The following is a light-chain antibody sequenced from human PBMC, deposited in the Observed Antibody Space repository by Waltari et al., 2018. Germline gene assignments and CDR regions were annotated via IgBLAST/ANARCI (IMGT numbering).Light chain of an antibody. Sequence: QSALTQPRSVSGSPGQSVTISCIGTSSDICGYNSVSWYQQPPGKAPKLMIYNVNKRPSGVPDRFSGSKSGNTASLTISGLQAEDEADYYCCSYAGTYVFGTGTKVTVL. CDR1: SSDICGYNS. CDR3: CSYAGTYV. CDR2: NVN. V-gene: IGLV2-11*01. J-gene: IGLJ1*01.